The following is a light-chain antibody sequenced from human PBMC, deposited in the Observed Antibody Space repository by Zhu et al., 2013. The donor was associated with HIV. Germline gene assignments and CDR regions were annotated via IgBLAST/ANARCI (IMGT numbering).Light chain of an antibody. J-gene: IGKJ2*01. V-gene: IGKV3-20*01. CDR3: QQYGTSPRYA. CDR2: GTF. CDR1: QTPTGNS. Sequence: VLTQSPGTLSLSPGETATLSCWASQTPTGNSVAWYQQKPGQAPRLLIYGTFLRATGIPDRFAGTGLGTEFTLTINTLEPEDFAVYYCQQYGTSPRYAFGQGTKLEIK.